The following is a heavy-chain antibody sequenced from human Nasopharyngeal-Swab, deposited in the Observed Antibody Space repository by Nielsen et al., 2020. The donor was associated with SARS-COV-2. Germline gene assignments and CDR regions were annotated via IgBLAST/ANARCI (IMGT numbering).Heavy chain of an antibody. CDR2: ISSSSTYI. CDR1: GFIFSNYA. V-gene: IGHV3-21*01. D-gene: IGHD3-3*01. J-gene: IGHJ6*02. Sequence: GGSLRLSCAASGFIFSNYAMNWVRQAPGKGLEWVSSISSSSTYIYYADSVEGRFTISRDSAQSSLFLQMNSLRAEDTAVYYCARDGLDYDFWSAYFMDVWGRGTTVTVSS. CDR3: ARDGLDYDFWSAYFMDV.